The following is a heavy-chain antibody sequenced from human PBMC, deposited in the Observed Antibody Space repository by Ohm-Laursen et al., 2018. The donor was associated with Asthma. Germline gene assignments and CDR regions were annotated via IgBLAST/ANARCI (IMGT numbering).Heavy chain of an antibody. Sequence: GASVKVSCKASGATFSSYAISWVRQAPGQGLEWMGGIMGMFGTTNYAQKFQGRVTITADESRSTAYMEPSSLRSEDTAVYYCASNSIYDSSGYKQGAAFDIWGQGTMVTVSS. CDR3: ASNSIYDSSGYKQGAAFDI. CDR1: GATFSSYA. J-gene: IGHJ3*02. V-gene: IGHV1-69*13. D-gene: IGHD3-22*01. CDR2: IMGMFGTT.